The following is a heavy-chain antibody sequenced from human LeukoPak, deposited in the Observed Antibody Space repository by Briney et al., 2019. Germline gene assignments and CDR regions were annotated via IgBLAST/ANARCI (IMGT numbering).Heavy chain of an antibody. CDR3: ASCVSPSTRMYNWFDP. D-gene: IGHD3-22*01. J-gene: IGHJ5*02. CDR1: GGSFSGYY. CDR2: INHSGST. V-gene: IGHV4-34*01. Sequence: SETLSLTCAVYGGSFSGYYWSWIRQPPGKGLEWIGEINHSGSTNYNPSLKSRVTISVDTSKNQFSLKLSSVTAADTAVYYCASCVSPSTRMYNWFDPWGQGALVTVSS.